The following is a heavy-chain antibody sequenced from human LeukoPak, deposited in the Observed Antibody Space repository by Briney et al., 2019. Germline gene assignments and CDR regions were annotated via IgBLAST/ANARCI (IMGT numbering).Heavy chain of an antibody. CDR3: ARHSYTAGRYYYYYMDV. Sequence: SETLSLTCAVYGGSFSDYYWSWIRQPPGKGLEWIGEINHSGSTNYNPSLKSRVTISVDTSKNQFSLKLSSVTAADTAVYYCARHSYTAGRYYYYYMDVWGKGTTVTISS. D-gene: IGHD6-19*01. CDR1: GGSFSDYY. J-gene: IGHJ6*03. CDR2: INHSGST. V-gene: IGHV4-34*01.